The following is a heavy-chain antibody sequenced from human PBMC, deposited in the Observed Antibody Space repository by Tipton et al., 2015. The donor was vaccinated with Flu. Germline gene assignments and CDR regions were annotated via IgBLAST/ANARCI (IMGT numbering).Heavy chain of an antibody. D-gene: IGHD2-2*01. CDR1: GYTFTSYG. CDR2: ISAYNGNT. Sequence: QLVQSGAEVKKPGASVKVSCKASGYTFTSYGISWVRQAPGQGLEWMGWISAYNGNTNYAQKLQGRVTMTTDTSTSTAYMELRSLRSDDPAVYYCARSQYYCSSPSCLFYFYYYGMDVWGQGPPVTVPS. J-gene: IGHJ6*02. V-gene: IGHV1-18*01. CDR3: ARSQYYCSSPSCLFYFYYYGMDV.